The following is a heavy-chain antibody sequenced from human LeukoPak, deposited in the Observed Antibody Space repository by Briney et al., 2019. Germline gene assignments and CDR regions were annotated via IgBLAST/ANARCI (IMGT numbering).Heavy chain of an antibody. V-gene: IGHV3-74*01. CDR1: GFTFGSRW. CDR3: ARVPSTITTAASNLDY. Sequence: GGSLRLSCAVSGFTFGSRWMHWVRQAPGKGLVWVALIKNDGSTTNYADSVKGRFTASRDDAKNTVYLQMSSLRAEDTAVYYCARVPSTITTAASNLDYWGQGTLVTVSS. J-gene: IGHJ4*02. CDR2: IKNDGSTT. D-gene: IGHD4-11*01.